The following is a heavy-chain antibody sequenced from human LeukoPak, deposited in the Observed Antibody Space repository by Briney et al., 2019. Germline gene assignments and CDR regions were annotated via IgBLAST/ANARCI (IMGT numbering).Heavy chain of an antibody. CDR2: IYYSGST. CDR1: GGSISSYY. CDR3: ARIRSAYYYDSSGYFVVDGMDV. J-gene: IGHJ6*02. V-gene: IGHV4-59*01. Sequence: SETLSLTCTVSGGSISSYYWSWIRQPPGKGLEWIGYIYYSGSTNYNPSLKSRVTISVDTPKNQFSLKLSSVTAADTAVYYCARIRSAYYYDSSGYFVVDGMDVWGQGTTVTVSS. D-gene: IGHD3-22*01.